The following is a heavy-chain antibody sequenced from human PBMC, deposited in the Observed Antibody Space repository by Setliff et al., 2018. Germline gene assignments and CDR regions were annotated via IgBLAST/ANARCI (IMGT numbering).Heavy chain of an antibody. CDR2: ISATSLNT. V-gene: IGHV3-48*01. J-gene: IGHJ5*01. CDR3: ARDLGNWFDS. D-gene: IGHD3-16*01. Sequence: PGGSLRLSCAASGFTFSSYSMHWLRQAPGRGLEWVAYISATSLNTYYADSVKGRFTISRDDSKNMVNLQMNSLRAEDTAVYYCARDLGNWFDSWGQGTVVTVSS. CDR1: GFTFSSYS.